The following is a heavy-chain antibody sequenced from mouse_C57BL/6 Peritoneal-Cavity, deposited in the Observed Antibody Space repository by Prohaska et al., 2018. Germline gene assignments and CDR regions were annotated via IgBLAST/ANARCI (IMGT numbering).Heavy chain of an antibody. Sequence: RPGSSVKLSCKASGYTFTSYCMDWVKQRPGQGLEWIGNIYPSDSETHYNQKFKDKATLTVDKSSSTAYMQLSSLTSEDSAVYYCARDYDFDYWGQGTTLTVSS. CDR3: ARDYDFDY. J-gene: IGHJ2*01. D-gene: IGHD1-1*01. V-gene: IGHV1-61*01. CDR1: GYTFTSYC. CDR2: IYPSDSET.